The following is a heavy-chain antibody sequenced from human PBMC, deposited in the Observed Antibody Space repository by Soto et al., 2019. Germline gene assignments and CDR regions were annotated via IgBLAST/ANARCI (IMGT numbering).Heavy chain of an antibody. CDR3: AKCGSNWSEFFDS. CDR2: ISVGGDTT. CDR1: GFTFSSHA. J-gene: IGHJ4*02. Sequence: PGGSLRLSCAASGFTFSSHAMNWVRQAPGKGLEWVSGISVGGDTTFYADSVKGRFTISRDNSENTLYLQMSSLRAEDTAVYYCAKCGSNWSEFFDSWGRGTLVTVSS. D-gene: IGHD4-4*01. V-gene: IGHV3-23*01.